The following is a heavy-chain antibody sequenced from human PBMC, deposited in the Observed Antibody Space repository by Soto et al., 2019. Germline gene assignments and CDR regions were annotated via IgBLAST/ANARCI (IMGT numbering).Heavy chain of an antibody. CDR3: ARHFYGSGSYYTPRLDY. CDR1: GYSFTSYW. CDR2: IYPGDSDT. Sequence: PGESLKISCKGSGYSFTSYWMGWVRQMPGKGLEWMGIIYPGDSDTRYSPSFQGQVTISADKSISTAYLQWSSMKASDTAMYYCARHFYGSGSYYTPRLDYWCQGTLVTVSS. D-gene: IGHD3-10*01. J-gene: IGHJ4*02. V-gene: IGHV5-51*01.